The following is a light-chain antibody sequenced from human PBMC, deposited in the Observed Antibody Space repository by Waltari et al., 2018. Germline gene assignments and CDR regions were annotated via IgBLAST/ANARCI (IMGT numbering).Light chain of an antibody. V-gene: IGKV4-1*01. Sequence: EIVMTQSPESLAVSLGETATITCKSSQSILYTSNNKNYLAWYQQKPGQPPRLLIYWSSSRDSGVPDRFSGSGSGTEFTLTISSLQAEDVAVYYCQQYFDNPRTFGQGTRLEIK. CDR1: QSILYTSNNKNY. CDR2: WSS. J-gene: IGKJ2*01. CDR3: QQYFDNPRT.